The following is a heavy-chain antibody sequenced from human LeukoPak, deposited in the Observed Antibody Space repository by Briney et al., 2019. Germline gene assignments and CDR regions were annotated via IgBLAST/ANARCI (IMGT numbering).Heavy chain of an antibody. J-gene: IGHJ6*03. CDR1: GGSISSSSYY. D-gene: IGHD3-10*01. CDR2: MYYSGST. CDR3: ARVYDSGSQAYFYYMDV. Sequence: SETLSLTCTVSGGSISSSSYYWGWIRQPPGKGLEWIGSMYYSGSTYYNSSLKSRVTMSVDTSKNQFSLKVNSVTAADTAVYYCARVYDSGSQAYFYYMDVWGKGTTVTISS. V-gene: IGHV4-39*07.